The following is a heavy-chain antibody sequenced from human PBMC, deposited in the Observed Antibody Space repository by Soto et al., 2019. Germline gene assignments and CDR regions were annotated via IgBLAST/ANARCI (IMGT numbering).Heavy chain of an antibody. D-gene: IGHD3-16*01. Sequence: QVQVQQWGAGLLKPSETLSLTCAVYGGSFNPYYWSWVRQPPGKGLEWLAEIQQGGGTYYNPSLKSRIAISLDTSKSQFSLNLNSVNDAETAVYYCAIGQGGTNYWGQGSLVIVSS. CDR1: GGSFNPYY. V-gene: IGHV4-34*02. J-gene: IGHJ4*02. CDR3: AIGQGGTNY. CDR2: IQQGGGT.